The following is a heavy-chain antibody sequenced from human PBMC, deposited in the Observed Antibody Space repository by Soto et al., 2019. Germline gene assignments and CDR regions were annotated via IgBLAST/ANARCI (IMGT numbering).Heavy chain of an antibody. Sequence: GESRKVCGKGSGWSLTRYLVSWVRHMPGKGLEWMGRIDPSDSYTNYSPSFQGHVTISADKSISTAYLQWSSLKASDTAMYYCARREDRYSGSYENYYYYGMDVWGQGTTVTVSS. CDR2: IDPSDSYT. CDR3: ARREDRYSGSYENYYYYGMDV. V-gene: IGHV5-10-1*01. D-gene: IGHD1-26*01. J-gene: IGHJ6*02. CDR1: GWSLTRYL.